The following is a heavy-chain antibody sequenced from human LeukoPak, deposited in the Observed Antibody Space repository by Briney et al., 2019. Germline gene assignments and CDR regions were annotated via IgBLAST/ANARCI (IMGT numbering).Heavy chain of an antibody. J-gene: IGHJ4*02. V-gene: IGHV3-23*01. Sequence: PGGSLRLSCAASGFTFSSYAMSRVRQAPGKGLEWVSAISGSGGSTYYADSVKGRFTISRDNSKNTLYLQMNSLRAEDTAVYYCAKPWSGYYDFDYWGQGTLVTVSS. CDR3: AKPWSGYYDFDY. CDR2: ISGSGGST. CDR1: GFTFSSYA. D-gene: IGHD3-3*01.